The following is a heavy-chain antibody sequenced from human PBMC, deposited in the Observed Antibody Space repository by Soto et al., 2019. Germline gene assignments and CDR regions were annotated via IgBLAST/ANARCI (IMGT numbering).Heavy chain of an antibody. CDR3: ASGLGSYYLLYYYYNMDV. Sequence: EVQLVESGGGLVQPGGSLRLSCAASGFTFSSYWMSWVRQAPGKGLEWVANIKQDGSEKYYVDSVKGRFTISRDNAENSLYLQMNSLRAEDTAVYYCASGLGSYYLLYYYYNMDVWGKGTTVTVSS. J-gene: IGHJ6*03. V-gene: IGHV3-7*01. CDR2: IKQDGSEK. D-gene: IGHD3-10*01. CDR1: GFTFSSYW.